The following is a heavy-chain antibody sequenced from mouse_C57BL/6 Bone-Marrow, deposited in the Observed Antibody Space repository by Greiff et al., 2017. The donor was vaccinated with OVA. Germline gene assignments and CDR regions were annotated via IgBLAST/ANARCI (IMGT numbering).Heavy chain of an antibody. D-gene: IGHD2-1*01. CDR3: ARGPPDGKGFAY. J-gene: IGHJ3*01. CDR1: GFNIKDYY. V-gene: IGHV14-2*01. CDR2: IDPEDGET. Sequence: VQLQQSGAELVKPGASVKLSCTASGFNIKDYYMNWVKQRTEQGLEWIGRIDPEDGETKYAPKFQGKATLTADTSSNTAYLQLSSLTSEDTAVYYCARGPPDGKGFAYWGQGTLVTVSA.